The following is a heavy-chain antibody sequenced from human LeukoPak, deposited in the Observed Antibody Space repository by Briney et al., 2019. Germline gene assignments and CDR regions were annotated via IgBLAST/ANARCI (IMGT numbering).Heavy chain of an antibody. D-gene: IGHD4-17*01. CDR1: GFTFSSYA. J-gene: IGHJ4*02. CDR2: ISGSGGST. V-gene: IGHV3-23*01. CDR3: AKDGLRSHHRGYFDY. Sequence: PGGSLRLSCAASGFTFSSYAMSLVRQAPGKGLEWVSAISGSGGSTSYADSVKGRFTISRDNSKTTLYLQMNSLRAEDTAVYYCAKDGLRSHHRGYFDYWGQGTLVTVSS.